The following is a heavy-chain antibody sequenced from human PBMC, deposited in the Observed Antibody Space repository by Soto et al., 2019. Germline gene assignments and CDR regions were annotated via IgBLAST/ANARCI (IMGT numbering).Heavy chain of an antibody. CDR3: AKGRGLSGSYYYFQH. CDR1: GGTFRSYA. J-gene: IGHJ1*01. D-gene: IGHD1-26*01. CDR2: IIPIFGTA. V-gene: IGHV1-69*13. Sequence: GASVKVSCKASGGTFRSYAISWVRQAPGQGLEWMGGIIPIFGTANYAQKFQGRVTITADESTSTAYMELSSLRSEDTAVYYCAKGRGLSGSYYYFQHWGQGTLVTVSS.